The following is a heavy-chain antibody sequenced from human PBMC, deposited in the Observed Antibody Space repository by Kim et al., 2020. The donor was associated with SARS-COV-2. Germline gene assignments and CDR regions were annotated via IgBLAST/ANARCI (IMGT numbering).Heavy chain of an antibody. V-gene: IGHV7-4-1*01. CDR3: ARDQDHSLYFDY. CDR1: GYTFSDYP. D-gene: IGHD4-4*01. Sequence: ASVKVSCKTSGYTFSDYPLSWLRQAPGKGPEWLGWIDTNTGNPVNAKGFAGRFVFSLDTSVNTAYLQISSLKAVDTAIYYCARDQDHSLYFDYWGQGTLVTVSS. CDR2: IDTNTGNP. J-gene: IGHJ4*02.